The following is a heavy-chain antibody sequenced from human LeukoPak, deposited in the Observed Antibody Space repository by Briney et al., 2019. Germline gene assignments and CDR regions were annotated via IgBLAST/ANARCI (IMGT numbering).Heavy chain of an antibody. V-gene: IGHV3-7*03. CDR1: GIILSSYW. D-gene: IGHD1-26*01. CDR3: ARVSGSYDYFDY. Sequence: GGSLRLSCAASGIILSSYWMSWVRQAPGKGVEGVANIKQDGSEKWYVDSVKGRFTISRDNAKNSLYLQMNSLRAEDTALYYCARVSGSYDYFDYWGQGTLVTVSS. J-gene: IGHJ4*02. CDR2: IKQDGSEK.